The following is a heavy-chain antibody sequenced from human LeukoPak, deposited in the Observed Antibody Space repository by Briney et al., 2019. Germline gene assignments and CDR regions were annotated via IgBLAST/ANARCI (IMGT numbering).Heavy chain of an antibody. CDR1: GGTFISYA. V-gene: IGHV1-69*05. CDR2: IIPSFGTA. D-gene: IGHD1-26*01. Sequence: ASVKVSCKASGGTFISYAISWVRQAPGQGLEWMGRIIPSFGTANYAQKFQGRVTITTDESTSTAYMELSSLRSEDTAVYYCATMGATSMREIDYLGQGTLVTVST. CDR3: ATMGATSMREIDY. J-gene: IGHJ4*02.